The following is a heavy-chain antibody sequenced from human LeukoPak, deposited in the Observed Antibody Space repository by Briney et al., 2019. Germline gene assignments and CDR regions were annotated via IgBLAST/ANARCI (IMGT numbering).Heavy chain of an antibody. CDR1: GGSISSYY. CDR3: ARVWRGYSGYDSPLDY. V-gene: IGHV4-59*12. J-gene: IGHJ4*02. Sequence: SETLSLTCTVSGGSISSYYWSWIRQPPGKGLEWIGYIYYSGSTNYNPSLKSRVTISVDTSKNQFSLKLSSVDAADTAGYYCARVWRGYSGYDSPLDYWGQGALVTASS. CDR2: IYYSGST. D-gene: IGHD5-12*01.